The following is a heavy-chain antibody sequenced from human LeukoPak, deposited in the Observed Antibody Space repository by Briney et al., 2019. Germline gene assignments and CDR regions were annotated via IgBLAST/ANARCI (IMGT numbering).Heavy chain of an antibody. J-gene: IGHJ6*02. V-gene: IGHV1-18*01. D-gene: IGHD3-3*01. CDR1: GYTFTSYG. CDR3: ARGEETYYDFWSGYFPTHPQPYYYGMDV. CDR2: ISAYNGNT. Sequence: GASVKVSCKASGYTFTSYGISWVRQAPGQGLEWMGWISAYNGNTNYAQKLQGRVTMTTDTSTSTAYMELRSLRSDDTAVYYCARGEETYYDFWSGYFPTHPQPYYYGMDVWGQGTTVTVSS.